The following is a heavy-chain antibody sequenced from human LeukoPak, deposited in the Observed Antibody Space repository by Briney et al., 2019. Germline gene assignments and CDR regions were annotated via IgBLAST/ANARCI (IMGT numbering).Heavy chain of an antibody. V-gene: IGHV3-7*01. D-gene: IGHD2-2*01. CDR1: GFTFSSYW. CDR2: IKQDGSEK. J-gene: IGHJ6*02. CDR3: AREGCSSTSCYRVPYYYYYGMDV. Sequence: TGGSLRLSCAASGFTFSSYWMSWVRQAPGKGLEWVANIKQDGSEKYYVDSVKGRFTISRDNAKNSLYLQMNSLRAEDTAVYYCAREGCSSTSCYRVPYYYYYGMDVWGQGTTVTVSS.